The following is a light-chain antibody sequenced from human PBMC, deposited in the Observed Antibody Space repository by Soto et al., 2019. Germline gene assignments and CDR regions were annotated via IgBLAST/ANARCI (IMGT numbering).Light chain of an antibody. Sequence: EIVMTQSPATLSLSPGERATLSCRASQSVKSNLAWYQQKPGHSPRLLIYGASTRVTGIPARFSGSGSGTEFTLTISSRQSEDFASYYCQQHNSWPPVFGQGTKLEIK. V-gene: IGKV3-15*01. CDR3: QQHNSWPPV. J-gene: IGKJ2*01. CDR2: GAS. CDR1: QSVKSN.